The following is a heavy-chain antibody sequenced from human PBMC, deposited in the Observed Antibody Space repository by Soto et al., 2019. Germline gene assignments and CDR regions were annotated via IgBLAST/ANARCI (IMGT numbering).Heavy chain of an antibody. V-gene: IGHV3-23*01. D-gene: IGHD2-2*01. Sequence: GGSLRLSCAASGFTFSSYAMSWVRQAPGKGLEWVSAISGSGGSTYYADSVKGRFTISRDNSKNTLYLQMNSLRAEDTAVYYCAKDRFRGCSSTSCLVRSYFDYWGQGTLVTVSS. CDR2: ISGSGGST. CDR3: AKDRFRGCSSTSCLVRSYFDY. CDR1: GFTFSSYA. J-gene: IGHJ4*02.